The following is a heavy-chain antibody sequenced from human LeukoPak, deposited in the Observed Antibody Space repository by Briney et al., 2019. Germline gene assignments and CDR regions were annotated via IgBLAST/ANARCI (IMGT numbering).Heavy chain of an antibody. CDR2: MYHSGST. CDR1: GDSITSHYY. J-gene: IGHJ5*02. CDR3: ARENILGPIDT. D-gene: IGHD3-16*01. Sequence: PSGTLSLTCTVSGDSITSHYYWGWIRQPPGKGLEWIETMYHSGSTYYNPSLRSRVTLSVDTSRNHFSLKRSSATAADTAVYFCARENILGPIDTSGQGTLVIVSS. V-gene: IGHV4-38-2*02.